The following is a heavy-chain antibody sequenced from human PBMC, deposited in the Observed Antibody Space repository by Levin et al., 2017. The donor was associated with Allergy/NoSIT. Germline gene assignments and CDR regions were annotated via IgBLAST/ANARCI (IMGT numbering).Heavy chain of an antibody. J-gene: IGHJ6*03. CDR1: GYSFTSYW. Sequence: GRSLRLSCQGSGYSFTSYWIGWVRQMPGKGLEWMGIIYPGDSDTRYSPSFQGQVTISADKSISTAYLQWSSLKASDTAIYYCARRGTRDYYYYMDVWGKGTTVTVSS. CDR3: ARRGTRDYYYYMDV. V-gene: IGHV5-51*01. CDR2: IYPGDSDT. D-gene: IGHD1-1*01.